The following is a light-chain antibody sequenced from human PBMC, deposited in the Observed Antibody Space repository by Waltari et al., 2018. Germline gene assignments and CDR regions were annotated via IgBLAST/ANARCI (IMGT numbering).Light chain of an antibody. CDR2: YND. V-gene: IGLV1-47*02. Sequence: QSVLTQPPSASEAARKSVTISCSGSSPNIGSNSVSWYQQLPGTAPKLLIYYNDQRGSGVSDRFPGSKPGTSASLAISGVQTGDEADYYCAAWADRLSGYIFGAGTRLTV. J-gene: IGLJ1*01. CDR3: AAWADRLSGYI. CDR1: SPNIGSNS.